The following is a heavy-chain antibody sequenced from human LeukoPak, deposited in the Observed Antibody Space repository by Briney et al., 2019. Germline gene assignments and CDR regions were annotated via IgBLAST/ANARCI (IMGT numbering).Heavy chain of an antibody. J-gene: IGHJ6*03. V-gene: IGHV3-53*01. CDR1: GFTVSSNY. CDR3: ASGSGSYRTPYYYMDV. D-gene: IGHD3-10*01. Sequence: GGSLRLSCAASGFTVSSNYMSWVRQAPGKGLEWVSVIYSGGSTYYADSVKGRFTISRDNSKNTLYLQMNNLRAEDTAVYYCASGSGSYRTPYYYMDVWGKGTTVTVSS. CDR2: IYSGGST.